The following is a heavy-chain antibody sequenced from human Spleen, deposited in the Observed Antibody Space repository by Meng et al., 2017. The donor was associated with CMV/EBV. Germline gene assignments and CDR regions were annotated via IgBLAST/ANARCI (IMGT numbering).Heavy chain of an antibody. D-gene: IGHD6-13*01. V-gene: IGHV3-48*03. J-gene: IGHJ4*02. CDR2: ISSSASTI. CDR3: ARYSSTWYVSVDY. Sequence: GGSLRLSCAASGFTFSSYELTWVRQAPGKGLEWVSYISSSASTIYYADSVKGRFTSSRDNAKKSLYLQMNSLRAEDTAVYYCARYSSTWYVSVDYWGQGTLVTVSS. CDR1: GFTFSSYE.